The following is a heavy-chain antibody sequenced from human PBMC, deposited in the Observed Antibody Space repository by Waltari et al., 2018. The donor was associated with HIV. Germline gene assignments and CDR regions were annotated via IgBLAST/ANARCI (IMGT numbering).Heavy chain of an antibody. D-gene: IGHD1-26*01. CDR2: IKQDGSEK. J-gene: IGHJ4*02. Sequence: EGQLVESGGGLVQPGGSLRHSCAASGFTFSSFWMSWFRQAPGKGLEWVANIKQDGSEKYYVDSVKGRFTISRDNAKNSLYLQMNSLRAEDTAVYFCARRRGSYCLDYWGQGTLVTVSS. V-gene: IGHV3-7*01. CDR3: ARRRGSYCLDY. CDR1: GFTFSSFW.